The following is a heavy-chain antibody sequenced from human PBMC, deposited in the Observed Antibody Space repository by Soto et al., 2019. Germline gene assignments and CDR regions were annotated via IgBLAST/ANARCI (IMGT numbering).Heavy chain of an antibody. V-gene: IGHV5-51*01. J-gene: IGHJ4*02. CDR3: ARHYSSQIDY. D-gene: IGHD6-19*01. Sequence: EVQLGQSGAEVKKPGESLKISCNGSGYSFTTYWIGWVRQMPGKGLEWMGMIYPGDTDTRYSPSFQGQVTISANKSISTAYLQWSSLKASDTAMSYCARHYSSQIDYWGQGALVTVSS. CDR2: IYPGDTDT. CDR1: GYSFTTYW.